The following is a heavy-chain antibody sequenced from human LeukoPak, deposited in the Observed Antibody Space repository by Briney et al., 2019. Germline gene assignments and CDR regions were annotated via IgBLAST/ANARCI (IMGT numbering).Heavy chain of an antibody. V-gene: IGHV4-39*02. Sequence: SETLALTCPVSGGSIRSTIYYWGWIRQPPGKWLEWIGSISYSGSTYYNPSLKSRVTISVDTSKNHFSLKLNSVTAADTAVYFCTSHRGQWELPRYYFDYWGQGTLVTVSS. CDR3: TSHRGQWELPRYYFDY. D-gene: IGHD1-26*01. CDR2: ISYSGST. CDR1: GGSIRSTIYY. J-gene: IGHJ4*02.